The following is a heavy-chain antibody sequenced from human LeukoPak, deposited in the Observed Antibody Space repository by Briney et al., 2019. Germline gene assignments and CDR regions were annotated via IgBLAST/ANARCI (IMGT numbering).Heavy chain of an antibody. V-gene: IGHV3-15*01. CDR1: GINFSKAW. CDR3: VTGLTTY. D-gene: IGHD3-9*01. CDR2: MKSKPDGETT. Sequence: PGGSLRLSCAASGINFSKAWMTWVRQTPGKGLEWLGLMKSKPDGETTIYAAPVKDRFTISRDDSTSTLYLQMNSLKTEDTGVYYCVTGLTTYWGQGTLVTVSS. J-gene: IGHJ4*02.